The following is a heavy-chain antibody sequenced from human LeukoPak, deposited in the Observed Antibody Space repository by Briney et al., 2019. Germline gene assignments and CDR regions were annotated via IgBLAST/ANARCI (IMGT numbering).Heavy chain of an antibody. Sequence: SETLSLTCTVSGGSISSSSYYWSWIRQPAGKGLEWIGRIYTSGSTNYNPSLKSRVTISVDTSKNQFSLKLSSVTAADTAVYYCAREAIVVVPAATIWWFDPWGQGTLVTVSS. CDR1: GGSISSSSYY. CDR2: IYTSGST. D-gene: IGHD2-2*01. CDR3: AREAIVVVPAATIWWFDP. J-gene: IGHJ5*02. V-gene: IGHV4-61*02.